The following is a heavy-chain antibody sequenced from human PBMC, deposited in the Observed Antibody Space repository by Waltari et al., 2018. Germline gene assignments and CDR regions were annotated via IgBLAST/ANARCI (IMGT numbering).Heavy chain of an antibody. Sequence: VQLVQSGADVKRPGASLMVSCKASGYTFTSYDIHWVRQATGQGLEWMGWMDPKNGNTAYAQKFQGRVTLTRDTSINTAYMDLSSLTSEDTGMYFCARGTDYGDYDFQHWGQGTLVTVSS. D-gene: IGHD4-17*01. CDR1: GYTFTSYD. CDR2: MDPKNGNT. CDR3: ARGTDYGDYDFQH. J-gene: IGHJ1*01. V-gene: IGHV1-8*01.